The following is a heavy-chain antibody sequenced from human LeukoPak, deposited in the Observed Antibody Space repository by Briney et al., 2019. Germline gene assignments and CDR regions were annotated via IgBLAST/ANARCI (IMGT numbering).Heavy chain of an antibody. J-gene: IGHJ5*02. CDR1: GFSVSSNY. CDR3: ARVEEGWFDP. V-gene: IGHV3-66*01. Sequence: GGSLRLSCAASGFSVSSNYMGWVRQAPGKGLEWVSVIYSDTTAYYPDSVKGRFTISRDNSKNTLYLQMNSLSADDTAVYYCARVEEGWFDPWGQGTLVTVSS. CDR2: IYSDTTA.